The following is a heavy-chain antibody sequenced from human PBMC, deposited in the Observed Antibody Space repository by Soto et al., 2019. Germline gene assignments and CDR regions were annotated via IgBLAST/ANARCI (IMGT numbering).Heavy chain of an antibody. V-gene: IGHV4-39*01. CDR1: GVSISSSSCY. Sequence: QLQLQESAPGLVKPSETLSLTCTVSGVSISSSSCYWGWISQPAGKGLEWIGCNNYSAGTYYNPFRKSILTISVEMSNIQSSLKLSSVTAADTAVYYCASHSGGFPSDYWGQGTLVTVSS. CDR2: NNYSAGT. CDR3: ASHSGGFPSDY. J-gene: IGHJ4*02. D-gene: IGHD2-15*01.